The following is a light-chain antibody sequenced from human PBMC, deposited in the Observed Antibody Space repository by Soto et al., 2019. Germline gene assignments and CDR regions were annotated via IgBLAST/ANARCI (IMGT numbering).Light chain of an antibody. J-gene: IGLJ3*02. CDR1: XXXVGSYNR. V-gene: IGLV2-18*02. Sequence: QSVLTQPPSVSGSPGQSVTISCTGTXXXVGSYNRVSWYQQPPGTAPKLMIYEVRNRPSGVPDRFSGSKSGNMASLTISGLQAEDEADYYCSSYTSNNTWVFGGGTKVTVL. CDR3: SSYTSNNTWV. CDR2: EVR.